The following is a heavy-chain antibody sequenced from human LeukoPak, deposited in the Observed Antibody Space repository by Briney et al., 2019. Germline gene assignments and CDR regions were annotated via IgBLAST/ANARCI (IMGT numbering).Heavy chain of an antibody. CDR3: ARVYYGSGSYRFRPQYYFDY. D-gene: IGHD3-10*01. J-gene: IGHJ4*02. V-gene: IGHV3-23*01. CDR2: ISGSGGST. Sequence: GGSLRLSCAASGFTFSSYAMSWVRQAPGKGLEWVSAISGSGGSTYYADSVKGRFTISRDNAKNSLYLQMNSLRAEDTALYHCARVYYGSGSYRFRPQYYFDYWGQGTLVTVSS. CDR1: GFTFSSYA.